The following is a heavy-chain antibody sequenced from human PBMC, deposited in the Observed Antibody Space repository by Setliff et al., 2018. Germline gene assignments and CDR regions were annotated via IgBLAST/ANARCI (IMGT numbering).Heavy chain of an antibody. CDR1: GYTFVGYY. CDR2: INPKTGGT. Sequence: ASVKVSCKASGYTFVGYYLHWVRQAPGQGLEWMGWINPKTGGTNYAQKFQGRVTMTRDASINTAFMHLRSLKSDDMAVYYCAREPYDYIWGSYRSPYFDHWGQGALVTVSS. D-gene: IGHD3-16*02. CDR3: AREPYDYIWGSYRSPYFDH. V-gene: IGHV1-2*02. J-gene: IGHJ4*02.